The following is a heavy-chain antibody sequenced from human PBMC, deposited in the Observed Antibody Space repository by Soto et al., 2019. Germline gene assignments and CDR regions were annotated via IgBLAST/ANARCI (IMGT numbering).Heavy chain of an antibody. Sequence: GGSLRLSCAASGFIFSSYAMSWVRQAPGKGLEWVSAISGSGGSTYYADSVKGRFTISRDNAKNSLYLQMNSLRAEDTAVYYCARESIMITFGGVISHDAFDIWGQGTMVTVSS. V-gene: IGHV3-23*01. CDR1: GFIFSSYA. J-gene: IGHJ3*02. CDR3: ARESIMITFGGVISHDAFDI. CDR2: ISGSGGST. D-gene: IGHD3-16*02.